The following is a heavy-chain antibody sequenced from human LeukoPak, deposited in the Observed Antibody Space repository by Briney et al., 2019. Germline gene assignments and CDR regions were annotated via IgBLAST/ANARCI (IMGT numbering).Heavy chain of an antibody. CDR1: GFTFSNSW. J-gene: IGHJ6*02. CDR3: ASGRGVESWPAYGMDV. Sequence: PGGSLRLSCEASGFTFSNSWMTWVRQTPGKGLEWVANIKTDGSEKYYVDSVKGRFTISRDNAKNSLYLQMNSLRAEDTAVYYCASGRGVESWPAYGMDVWGQGTTVTVSS. V-gene: IGHV3-7*03. CDR2: IKTDGSEK. D-gene: IGHD3-3*01.